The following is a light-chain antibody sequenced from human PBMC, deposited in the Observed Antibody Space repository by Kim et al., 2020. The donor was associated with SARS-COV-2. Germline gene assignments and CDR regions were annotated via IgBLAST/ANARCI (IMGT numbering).Light chain of an antibody. CDR1: SLRSYY. Sequence: SSELTQDPAVSVALGQTVRITCQGDSLRSYYASWYQQKPGQAPVIVIYGKNNRPSGIPDRFSGSSSGNTASLTITGARAEDEAVYYYNSRDSRCNLGVFG. CDR2: GKN. V-gene: IGLV3-19*01. CDR3: NSRDSRCNLGV. J-gene: IGLJ3*02.